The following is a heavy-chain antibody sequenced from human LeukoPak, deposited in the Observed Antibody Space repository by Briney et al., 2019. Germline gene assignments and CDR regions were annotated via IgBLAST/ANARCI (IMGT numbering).Heavy chain of an antibody. CDR1: GGSLSSGTHY. CDR3: ASQSNSNYYDSSGYYYDAFDI. V-gene: IGHV4-61*01. CDR2: IYYSGST. D-gene: IGHD3-22*01. Sequence: SETLSLTCTVSGGSLSSGTHYWSWIRQPPGKGLEWIGYIYYSGSTNYNPSLKSRVTISVDTSKNQFSLKLSSVTAADTAVYYCASQSNSNYYDSSGYYYDAFDIWGQGTMVTVSS. J-gene: IGHJ3*02.